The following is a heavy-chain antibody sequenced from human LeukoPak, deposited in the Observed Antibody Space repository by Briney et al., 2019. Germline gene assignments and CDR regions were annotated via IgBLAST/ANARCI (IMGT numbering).Heavy chain of an antibody. CDR1: AFTLGGYA. V-gene: IGHV3-30*09. Sequence: GRSLRLSCAASAFTLGGYAMHWVRQAPDKGLEWAAVISYDGSNKYYADSVKGRFAISRDNSKKTLYLQMNSLRGDGTAVYYCAREVSWYYFDYWGEGILVTVSS. D-gene: IGHD6-13*01. J-gene: IGHJ4*02. CDR3: AREVSWYYFDY. CDR2: ISYDGSNK.